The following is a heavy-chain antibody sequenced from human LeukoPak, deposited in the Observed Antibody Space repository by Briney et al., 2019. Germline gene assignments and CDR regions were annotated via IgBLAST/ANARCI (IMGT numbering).Heavy chain of an antibody. CDR2: ISSSGTTI. Sequence: PGGSLRLSCAASGFTFSDYYMNWIHQAPGKGLEWLSYISSSGTTIYYADSVKGRFTISRDNAKNLLYLQMNSLRAEDTAVYYCARDPSYSSSSRWFDPWGQGTLVTVSS. J-gene: IGHJ5*02. CDR3: ARDPSYSSSSRWFDP. V-gene: IGHV3-11*04. D-gene: IGHD6-13*01. CDR1: GFTFSDYY.